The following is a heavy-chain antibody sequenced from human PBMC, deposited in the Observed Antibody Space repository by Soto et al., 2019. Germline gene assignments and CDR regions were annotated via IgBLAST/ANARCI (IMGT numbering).Heavy chain of an antibody. CDR3: ARGGLADLDYGMDV. CDR1: GFTFSSYA. J-gene: IGHJ6*02. V-gene: IGHV3-23*01. CDR2: ISGSGGST. Sequence: GGSLRLSCVASGFTFSSYAMSWVRQAPGKGLEWVSAISGSGGSTYYADSVKGRFTISRDNSKNTLYLQMNSLRAEDTAVYYCARGGLADLDYGMDVWGQGTTVTVSS. D-gene: IGHD6-19*01.